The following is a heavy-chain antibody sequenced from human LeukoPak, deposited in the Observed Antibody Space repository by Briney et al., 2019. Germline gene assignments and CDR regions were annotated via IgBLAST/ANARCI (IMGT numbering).Heavy chain of an antibody. CDR2: IYSGGST. J-gene: IGHJ4*02. V-gene: IGHV3-66*01. CDR1: GFTVSSNY. Sequence: GGSLRLSCAASGFTVSSNYMSWVRPAPGKGLEWVSVIYSGGSTYYADSVKGRFTISRDNSKNTLYLQMNSLRAEDTAVYYCARGLRTLFYFHFWGQGTLVTVAS. CDR3: ARGLRTLFYFHF.